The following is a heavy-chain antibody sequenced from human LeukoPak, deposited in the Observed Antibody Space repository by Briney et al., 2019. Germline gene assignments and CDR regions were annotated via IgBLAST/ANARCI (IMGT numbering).Heavy chain of an antibody. CDR1: GFTFSSYW. CDR2: IKRDGSEK. CDR3: ARGSTYYYDSSGYYYVDYFDY. V-gene: IGHV3-7*03. J-gene: IGHJ4*02. D-gene: IGHD3-22*01. Sequence: GGSLRLSCAAAGFTFSSYWMSWVRQAPGKGLEWVANIKRDGSEKYYVDPVKGRFTISRDNAKNSLYLQMNSLRAEDTAVYYCARGSTYYYDSSGYYYVDYFDYWGQGTLVTVSS.